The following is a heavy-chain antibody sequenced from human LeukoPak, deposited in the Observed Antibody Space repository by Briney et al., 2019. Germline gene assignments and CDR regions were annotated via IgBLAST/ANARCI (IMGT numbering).Heavy chain of an antibody. CDR1: GYTFTSYY. J-gene: IGHJ1*01. CDR2: VNPSGGAT. Sequence: ASVKVSCRASGYTFTSYYIHWVRQAPGQGLEWMGIVNPSGGATTYSQKFQGRVTITADKSTSTSYMELSSLRSEDTAVYYCAREGYYDSSGLARYFQHWGQGTLVTVSS. CDR3: AREGYYDSSGLARYFQH. D-gene: IGHD3-22*01. V-gene: IGHV1-46*01.